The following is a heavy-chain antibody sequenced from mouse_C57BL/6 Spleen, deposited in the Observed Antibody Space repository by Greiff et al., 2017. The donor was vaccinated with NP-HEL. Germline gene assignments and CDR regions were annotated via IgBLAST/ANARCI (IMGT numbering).Heavy chain of an antibody. CDR3: ARYRPLDY. V-gene: IGHV1-50*01. CDR1: GYTFTSYW. Sequence: QVQLKQPGAELVKPGASVKLSCKASGYTFTSYWMQWVKQRPGQGLEWIGEIDPSDSYTNYNQKFKGKATLTVDTSSSTAYMQLSSLTSEDSAVYYCARYRPLDYWGQGTTLTVSS. J-gene: IGHJ2*01. D-gene: IGHD2-12*01. CDR2: IDPSDSYT.